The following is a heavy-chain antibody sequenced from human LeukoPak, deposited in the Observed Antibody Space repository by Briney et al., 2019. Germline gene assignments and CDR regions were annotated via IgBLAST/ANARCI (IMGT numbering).Heavy chain of an antibody. CDR3: AGDLTVTNRRPRRYFQH. J-gene: IGHJ1*01. CDR2: MNPNSGNT. Sequence: ASVKVSCKASGYTFTSYDINWVRQATGQGLEWKGWMNPNSGNTGYAQKFQGRVTMTRNTSISTAYMELSSLRSEDTAVYYCAGDLTVTNRRPRRYFQHWGQGTLVTVSS. D-gene: IGHD4-17*01. CDR1: GYTFTSYD. V-gene: IGHV1-8*01.